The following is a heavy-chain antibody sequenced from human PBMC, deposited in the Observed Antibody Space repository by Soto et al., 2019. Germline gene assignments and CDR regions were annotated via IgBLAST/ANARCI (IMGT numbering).Heavy chain of an antibody. CDR1: GFTFSSNW. CDR3: ARDGEGY. Sequence: EVQLVESGGGLVQPGGSLRLSCAASGFTFSSNWMHWVRQVPGKGLVWVSRINTDGSATNYADSVKGRFTTSRDNAKNMLYLRMNSLRLEDTAVYYCARDGEGYWGQGALVTVSS. D-gene: IGHD2-21*01. J-gene: IGHJ4*02. CDR2: INTDGSAT. V-gene: IGHV3-74*01.